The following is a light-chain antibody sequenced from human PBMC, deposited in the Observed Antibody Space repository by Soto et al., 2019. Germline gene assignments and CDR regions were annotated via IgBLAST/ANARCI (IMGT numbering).Light chain of an antibody. CDR3: CSYAGSYTWV. J-gene: IGLJ3*02. V-gene: IGLV2-11*01. CDR1: SSYVGNYNY. CDR2: DVS. Sequence: QSALTQPRSVSGSPGQSVTISCTGTSSYVGNYNYVSWYQQHPGKAPKLMIYDVSKRPSGVPDHFSGSKSGNTASLTISGLQAEDEADYYCCSYAGSYTWVFGGGTKLTVL.